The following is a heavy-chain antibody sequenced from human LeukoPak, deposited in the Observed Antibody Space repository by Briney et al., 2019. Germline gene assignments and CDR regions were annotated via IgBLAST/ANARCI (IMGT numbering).Heavy chain of an antibody. CDR2: IYYSGST. Sequence: SETLSLTCTVSGGSISSYYWSWIRQPPGKGLEWIGYIYYSGSTNYNPSLKSRVTISVDTSKNQFSLKLSSVTAADTAVYYCAREEYGMDVWGQGTTVTLSS. CDR3: AREEYGMDV. V-gene: IGHV4-59*01. CDR1: GGSISSYY. J-gene: IGHJ6*02.